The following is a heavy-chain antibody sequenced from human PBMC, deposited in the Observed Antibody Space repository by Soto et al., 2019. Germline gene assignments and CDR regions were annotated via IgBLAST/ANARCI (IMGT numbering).Heavy chain of an antibody. J-gene: IGHJ6*02. Sequence: QLQLQESGPGLVKPSETLSLTCTVSGGSITSGPYSWGWIRQPPGEGLEWIGTFHYGEKTYYNPSLGSRVTISVDPSQNQFSLKVTSVTVTDSAVYYCARLGGFCGSSNCNGYYAMDVWGQGTTVTVSS. D-gene: IGHD1-1*01. CDR3: ARLGGFCGSSNCNGYYAMDV. CDR2: FHYGEKT. V-gene: IGHV4-39*01. CDR1: GGSITSGPYS.